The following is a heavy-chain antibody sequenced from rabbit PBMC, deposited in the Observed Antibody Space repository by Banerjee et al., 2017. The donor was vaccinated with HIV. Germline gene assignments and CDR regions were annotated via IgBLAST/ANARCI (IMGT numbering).Heavy chain of an antibody. CDR3: ARDLAGVIGWNFGL. Sequence: LTLTCTASGFDFSCSYWACWVRQAPGKGLEWIGCIYIGNAVYANWAKGRFTISKTSSTTVTLQMTSLTAADTATYFCARDLAGVIGWNFGLWGQGTLVTVS. CDR2: IYIGNA. CDR1: GFDFSCSYW. V-gene: IGHV1S45*01. D-gene: IGHD4-1*01. J-gene: IGHJ3*01.